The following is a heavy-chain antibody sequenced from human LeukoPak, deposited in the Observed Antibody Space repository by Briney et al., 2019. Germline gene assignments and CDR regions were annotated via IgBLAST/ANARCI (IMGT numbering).Heavy chain of an antibody. CDR3: ARRPSYYYDSSGWVDY. D-gene: IGHD3-22*01. Sequence: ASVKVSCKASGYTFTSYGISWVRQAPGQGLEWVGWISAYNGNTNYAQKLQGRVTMTTDTSTSTAYMELRSLRSDDTAVYYCARRPSYYYDSSGWVDYWGQGTLVTVSS. CDR1: GYTFTSYG. CDR2: ISAYNGNT. V-gene: IGHV1-18*01. J-gene: IGHJ4*02.